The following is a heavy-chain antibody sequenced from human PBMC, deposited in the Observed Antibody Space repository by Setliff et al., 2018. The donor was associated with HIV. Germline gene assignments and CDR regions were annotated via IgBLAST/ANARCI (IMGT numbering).Heavy chain of an antibody. Sequence: GASVKVSCKVSGYTHTELSRHWVRQAPGKGLEWMGGFDPEDAETIYAQKFQGRVTMTEDTSTDTAYMELSSLKSEDTAVYYCAIAGQWLRGKYFRHWGQGTLVTVPQ. D-gene: IGHD6-19*01. V-gene: IGHV1-24*01. CDR1: GYTHTELS. CDR3: AIAGQWLRGKYFRH. J-gene: IGHJ1*01. CDR2: FDPEDAET.